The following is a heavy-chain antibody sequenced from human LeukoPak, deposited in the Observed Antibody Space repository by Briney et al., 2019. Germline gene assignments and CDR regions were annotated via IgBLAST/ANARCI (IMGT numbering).Heavy chain of an antibody. CDR3: ASPAVAGLSEGY. CDR2: IYYSGST. CDR1: GGSISSDSYY. V-gene: IGHV4-39*01. J-gene: IGHJ4*02. D-gene: IGHD6-19*01. Sequence: SETLSLTCTVSGGSISSDSYYWAWIRQPPGKGLEWIASIYYSGSTYYNPSLKSRVTISVDTSRNQFSLKLSSVTAADTAVYYCASPAVAGLSEGYWGQGTLVIVSS.